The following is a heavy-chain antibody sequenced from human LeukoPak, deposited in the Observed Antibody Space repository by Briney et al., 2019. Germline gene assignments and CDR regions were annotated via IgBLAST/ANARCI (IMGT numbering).Heavy chain of an antibody. CDR3: AKVRRSSSSGPFDY. CDR1: GFTFSSYA. V-gene: IGHV3-23*01. D-gene: IGHD6-6*01. CDR2: ISGSGGST. Sequence: GGSLRLSCAASGFTFSSYAMSWLRQAPGKGLEWVSAISGSGGSTYYADSVKGRFTIPRDNSKNTLYLKMNSLRAEDTAVYYCAKVRRSSSSGPFDYLRQGTLVTVSS. J-gene: IGHJ4*02.